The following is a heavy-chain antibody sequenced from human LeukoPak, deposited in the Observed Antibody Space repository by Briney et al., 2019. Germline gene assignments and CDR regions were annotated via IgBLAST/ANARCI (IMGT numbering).Heavy chain of an antibody. D-gene: IGHD3-10*01. J-gene: IGHJ6*03. CDR1: GFTFSDYY. CDR2: ISSSGSTI. CDR3: ARVGYGSGSYYYYYYMDV. Sequence: GGTLRLSCAASGFTFSDYYMSWIRQAPGKGLEWVSYISSSGSTIYYADSVKGRFTISRDNAKNSLYLQMNSLRAEDTAVYYCARVGYGSGSYYYYYYMDVWGKGTTVTISS. V-gene: IGHV3-11*01.